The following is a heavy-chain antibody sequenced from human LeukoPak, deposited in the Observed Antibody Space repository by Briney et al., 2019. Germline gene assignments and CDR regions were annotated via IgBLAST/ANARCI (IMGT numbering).Heavy chain of an antibody. V-gene: IGHV3-11*01. D-gene: IGHD3-10*01. CDR1: RFTFGDYY. CDR2: ISASGSSI. J-gene: IGHJ4*02. Sequence: GGSLRLSCAASRFTFGDYYMSWFRQTPGKGLEWLSYISASGSSISYADSVKGRFTISRDNAKNSLDLQMSSLTSEDTAVYFCATDYHGSGTFDYWGQGTLVTVSS. CDR3: ATDYHGSGTFDY.